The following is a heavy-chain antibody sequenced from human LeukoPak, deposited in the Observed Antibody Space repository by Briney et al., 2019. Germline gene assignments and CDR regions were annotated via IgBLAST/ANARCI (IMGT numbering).Heavy chain of an antibody. Sequence: GGSLRLSCAASGFTFSNYWMTWVRQAPGKGLEWVAHINQDGSEEHYMDSVKARFTISRDNAKNSLSLQMNSLRAGDTAVYYCERDGGVSGYDLLDYWGQGTLVTVSS. V-gene: IGHV3-7*01. J-gene: IGHJ4*02. CDR2: INQDGSEE. D-gene: IGHD5-12*01. CDR3: ERDGGVSGYDLLDY. CDR1: GFTFSNYW.